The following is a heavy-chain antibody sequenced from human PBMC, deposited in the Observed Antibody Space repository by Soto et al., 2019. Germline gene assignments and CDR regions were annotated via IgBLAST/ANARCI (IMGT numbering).Heavy chain of an antibody. CDR2: VNAGNGNT. CDR1: GYTFTSYA. V-gene: IGHV1-3*01. D-gene: IGHD1-20*01. Sequence: QVQLVQSGAEVKKPGASVKVSCTASGYTFTSYAIHWFRQAPGQRLEWMGWVNAGNGNTKYSQKLQGRVTITRDTSASTAYMELSSLRSEDTAVYYCARDVGYNWNLIDYWGQGTLVTVSS. J-gene: IGHJ4*02. CDR3: ARDVGYNWNLIDY.